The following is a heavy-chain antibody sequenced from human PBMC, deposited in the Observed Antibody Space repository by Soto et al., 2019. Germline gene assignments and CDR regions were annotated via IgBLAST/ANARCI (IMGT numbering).Heavy chain of an antibody. Sequence: ASVKVSCKASGYTFNRYYMHWVRQAPGQGLEWMGMINPSGTITSYAQKFQGRVTMTRDTSTSTLHMELSSLRSEDTAVYYCTRGSFLEWSCMDVRGQGTTVTVSS. D-gene: IGHD3-3*01. V-gene: IGHV1-46*02. J-gene: IGHJ6*02. CDR2: INPSGTIT. CDR1: GYTFNRYY. CDR3: TRGSFLEWSCMDV.